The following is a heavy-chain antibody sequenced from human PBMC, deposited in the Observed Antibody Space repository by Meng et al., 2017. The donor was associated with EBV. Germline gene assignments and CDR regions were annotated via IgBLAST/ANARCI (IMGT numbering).Heavy chain of an antibody. J-gene: IGHJ4*02. Sequence: QVHVVTCGAEVEEPGADVTVSCKASGYNFIGYVISWVRTAPGQGLGWMGGIIAYNSNTNYAQKLQGRVTMTRDTSTSTVYMELSSLRSEDTAVYYCARDFCGGDCYLFDYWGQGTLVTVSS. CDR2: IIAYNSNT. V-gene: IGHV1-18*01. CDR3: ARDFCGGDCYLFDY. D-gene: IGHD2-21*01. CDR1: GYNFIGYV.